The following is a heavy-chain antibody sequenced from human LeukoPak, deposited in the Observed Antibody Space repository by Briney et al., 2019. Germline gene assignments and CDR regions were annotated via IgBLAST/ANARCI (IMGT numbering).Heavy chain of an antibody. J-gene: IGHJ4*02. CDR3: ARDHRLYYYDSSGCGY. CDR2: IWYDGSNK. Sequence: GGSLRLSCSASGFTFSNYAMHWVRQAPGKGLEWVAVIWYDGSNKYYADSVKGRFTISRDNSKNTLYLQMNNLRAEDTAVYYCARDHRLYYYDSSGCGYWGQGTLVTVSS. CDR1: GFTFSNYA. D-gene: IGHD3-22*01. V-gene: IGHV3-33*08.